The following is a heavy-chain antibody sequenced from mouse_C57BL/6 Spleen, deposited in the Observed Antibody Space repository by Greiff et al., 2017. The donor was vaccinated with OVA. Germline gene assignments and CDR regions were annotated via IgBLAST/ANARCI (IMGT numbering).Heavy chain of an antibody. CDR1: GFSLTSYG. V-gene: IGHV2-5*01. D-gene: IGHD4-1*01. CDR2: IWRGGST. CDR3: AKKSGTHYAMDY. Sequence: VQLQQSGPGLVQPSQSLSITCTVSGFSLTSYGVHWVRQSPGKGLEWLGVIWRGGSTDYNAAFMSRLSITKDNSKSQVFFKMNSLQADDTAVYYCAKKSGTHYAMDYWGQGTSVTVSS. J-gene: IGHJ4*01.